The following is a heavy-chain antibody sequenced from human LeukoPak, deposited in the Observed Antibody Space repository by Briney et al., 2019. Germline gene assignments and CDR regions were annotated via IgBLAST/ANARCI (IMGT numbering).Heavy chain of an antibody. CDR2: ISGGGGST. CDR3: AKDQGALPAAIPYYYYYYGMDV. Sequence: PGGSLRLSCAASGFTFSSYAMSWVRQAPGKGLEWVSAISGGGGSTYYADSVKGRFTISRDNSKNTLYLQMNSLRAEDTAVYYCAKDQGALPAAIPYYYYYYGMDVWGQGTTVTVSS. V-gene: IGHV3-23*01. J-gene: IGHJ6*02. D-gene: IGHD2-2*02. CDR1: GFTFSSYA.